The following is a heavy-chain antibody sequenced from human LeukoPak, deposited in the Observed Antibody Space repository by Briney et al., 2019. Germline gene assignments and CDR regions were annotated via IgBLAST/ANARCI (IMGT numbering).Heavy chain of an antibody. Sequence: GGSLRLYCAAPGFTFSSYAMSWVRQSPGKGLEWVSAISGSGGSTYYADSVKGRFTISRDNSKNTLYLQMNSLRAEDTAVYYCAKDLGYYDSSGYYYGYWGQGTLVTVSS. CDR2: ISGSGGST. CDR1: GFTFSSYA. V-gene: IGHV3-23*01. CDR3: AKDLGYYDSSGYYYGY. J-gene: IGHJ4*02. D-gene: IGHD3-22*01.